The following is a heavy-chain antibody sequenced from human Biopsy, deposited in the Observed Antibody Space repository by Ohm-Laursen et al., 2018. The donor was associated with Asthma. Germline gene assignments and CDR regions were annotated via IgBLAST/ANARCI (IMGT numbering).Heavy chain of an antibody. CDR1: GYTFNRAG. V-gene: IGHV1-18*01. J-gene: IGHJ6*02. CDR3: ARAVDYSHYYGIDV. Sequence: SSVKVSCKTSGYTFNRAGITWVRQAASHGLEWMGCISVYNGNTKVAQKLQDRVTMITDTCTSTAYKELRSLRSDDTSVYFCARAVDYSHYYGIDVWGQGTTVTVS. D-gene: IGHD3-10*01. CDR2: ISVYNGNT.